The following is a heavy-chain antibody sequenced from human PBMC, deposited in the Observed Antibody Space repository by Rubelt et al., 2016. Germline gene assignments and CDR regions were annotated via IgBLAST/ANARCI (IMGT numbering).Heavy chain of an antibody. CDR3: ARAHHDARAFEI. D-gene: IGHD1-1*01. J-gene: IGHJ3*02. CDR1: GFTFSSYG. CDR2: ISYDGSNK. Sequence: GFTFSSYGMHWVRQAPGKGLEWVAVISYDGSNKYYADSVKGRFTISRDNSKNTLYLQMNSLRAEDTAVYYCARAHHDARAFEIWGQGTMVTVSS. V-gene: IGHV3-30*03.